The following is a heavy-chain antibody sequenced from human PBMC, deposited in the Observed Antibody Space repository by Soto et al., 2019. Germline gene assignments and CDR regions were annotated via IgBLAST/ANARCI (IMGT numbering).Heavy chain of an antibody. CDR2: IYYSGST. V-gene: IGHV4-39*01. CDR3: ARHTPVSLPIGYTMIVVVGPSGFDD. Sequence: SETLSLTCTVSGGSISSSSYYWGWIRQPPGKGLEWIGSIYYSGSTYYNPSLKSRVTISVDTSKNQFSLKLSSVTAADTAVYYCARHTPVSLPIGYTMIVVVGPSGFDDWGQGTLVTVSS. D-gene: IGHD3-22*01. J-gene: IGHJ4*02. CDR1: GGSISSSSYY.